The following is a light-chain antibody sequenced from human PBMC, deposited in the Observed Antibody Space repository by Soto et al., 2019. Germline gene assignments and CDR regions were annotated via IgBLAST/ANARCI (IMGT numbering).Light chain of an antibody. CDR3: GTWDSRLSAVV. CDR2: DNN. Sequence: QSVLTQPPSVSAAPGHKVTISCSGSSSNIGNNYVSWYQQRPGTAPKLLIYDNNKRPSGIPDRFSGSKSGTSATLGITGLQTGDEADYYCGTWDSRLSAVVFGGGTKLTVL. V-gene: IGLV1-51*01. J-gene: IGLJ2*01. CDR1: SSNIGNNY.